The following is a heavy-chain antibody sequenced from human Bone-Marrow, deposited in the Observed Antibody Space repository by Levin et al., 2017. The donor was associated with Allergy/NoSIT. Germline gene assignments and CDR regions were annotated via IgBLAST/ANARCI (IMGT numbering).Heavy chain of an antibody. D-gene: IGHD3-3*01. CDR3: ARGVITIFEGDWFDP. Sequence: KISCKASGGTFSSYAISWVRQAPGQGLEWMGRIIPILGIANYAQKFQGRVTITADKSTSTAYMELSSLRSEDTAVYYCARGVITIFEGDWFDPWGQGTLVTVSS. CDR1: GGTFSSYA. CDR2: IIPILGIA. V-gene: IGHV1-69*04. J-gene: IGHJ5*02.